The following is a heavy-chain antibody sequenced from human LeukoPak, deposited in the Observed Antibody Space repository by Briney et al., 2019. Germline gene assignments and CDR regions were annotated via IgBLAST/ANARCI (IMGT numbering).Heavy chain of an antibody. J-gene: IGHJ4*02. Sequence: SETLSLTCTVSGGSISSYYWSWIRQPPGKGLGWIGYIYYSGSTNYNPSLKSRVTISVDTSKNQFSLKLSSVTAADTAVYYCAKTEAYYYDSSGYYFDYWGQGTLVTVSS. CDR2: IYYSGST. D-gene: IGHD3-22*01. CDR1: GGSISSYY. V-gene: IGHV4-59*08. CDR3: AKTEAYYYDSSGYYFDY.